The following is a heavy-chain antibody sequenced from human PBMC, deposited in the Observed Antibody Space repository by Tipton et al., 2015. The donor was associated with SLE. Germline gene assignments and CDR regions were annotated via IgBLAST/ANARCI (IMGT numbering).Heavy chain of an antibody. V-gene: IGHV3-30*02. CDR3: AKDLAAAAGNYFDY. CDR1: GFTFSSYG. Sequence: SLRLSCAASGFTFSSYGMHWVRQAPGKGLEWVAFIRYDGSNKYYADSVKGRFTISRDNSKNTLYLQMNSLRAEDTAVYYCAKDLAAAAGNYFDYWGQGTLVTVSS. D-gene: IGHD6-13*01. CDR2: IRYDGSNK. J-gene: IGHJ4*02.